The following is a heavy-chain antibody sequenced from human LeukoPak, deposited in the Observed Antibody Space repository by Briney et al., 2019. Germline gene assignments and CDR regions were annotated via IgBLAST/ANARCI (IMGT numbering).Heavy chain of an antibody. CDR3: ARGLYCSGGSCYSGYFDY. D-gene: IGHD2-15*01. J-gene: IGHJ4*02. CDR2: INHSGST. Sequence: SETLSLTCAVYGGSFSGYYWSWIRQPPGKGLEWIGEINHSGSTNYNPSLKGRVTISVDTSKNQFSLKLSSVTAADTAVYHCARGLYCSGGSCYSGYFDYWGQGTLVTFSS. V-gene: IGHV4-34*01. CDR1: GGSFSGYY.